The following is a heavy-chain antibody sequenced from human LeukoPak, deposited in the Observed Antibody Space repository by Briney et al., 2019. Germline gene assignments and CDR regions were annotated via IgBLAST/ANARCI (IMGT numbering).Heavy chain of an antibody. D-gene: IGHD6-19*01. CDR2: IYSGGST. V-gene: IGHV3-53*01. CDR3: ASLGYSSGWYRSGY. CDR1: GFTVSSNY. J-gene: IGHJ4*02. Sequence: GGSLRLSCAASGFTVSSNYMSWVRQAPGKGLEWVSVIYSGGSTYYADSVKGRFTISRDNSKNTLYLQMNSLRAEDTAVYYCASLGYSSGWYRSGYWGQGTLVTVSS.